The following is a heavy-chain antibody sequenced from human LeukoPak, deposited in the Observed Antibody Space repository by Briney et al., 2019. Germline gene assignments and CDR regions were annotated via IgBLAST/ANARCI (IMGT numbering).Heavy chain of an antibody. J-gene: IGHJ4*02. CDR3: ATDGRSYDSSAYYYFDY. CDR2: INPSDGST. Sequence: APVKVSCKASGYTFTSYYMHWVRQAPGQGLEWMGIINPSDGSTTYAQKFQGRVTMTRDTSTSTVYMELSSLRSEDTAAYYCATDGRSYDSSAYYYFDYWGQGTLVTVSP. CDR1: GYTFTSYY. D-gene: IGHD3-22*01. V-gene: IGHV1-46*01.